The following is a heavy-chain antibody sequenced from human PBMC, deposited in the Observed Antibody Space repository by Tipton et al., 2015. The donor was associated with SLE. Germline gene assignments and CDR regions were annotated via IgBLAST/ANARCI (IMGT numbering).Heavy chain of an antibody. J-gene: IGHJ6*03. CDR3: ARSRYSSSSYYYYYMDV. V-gene: IGHV4-30-4*08. Sequence: LRLSCTVSGESISSGNHFWSWIRQHPGKGLEWIGYVFYSGGTDYNPSLKSRVTISVDTSKNQFSLNLSSVTAADTAVYYCARSRYSSSSYYYYYMDVWGKGTTVTVSS. CDR2: VFYSGGT. CDR1: GESISSGNHF. D-gene: IGHD6-6*01.